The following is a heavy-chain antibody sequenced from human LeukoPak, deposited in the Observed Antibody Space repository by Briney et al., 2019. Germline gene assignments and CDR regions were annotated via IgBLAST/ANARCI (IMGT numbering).Heavy chain of an antibody. Sequence: SETLSLTCTVSGGSISSYYWSWIRQPPGKGLEWIGYIYYSGSTNYNPSLKSRVTISVDTSKNQFSLKLSSVTAADTAVYYCARDQASYCSGGSCSPGDVFDIWGQGTMVTVSS. D-gene: IGHD2-15*01. CDR3: ARDQASYCSGGSCSPGDVFDI. J-gene: IGHJ3*02. CDR1: GGSISSYY. CDR2: IYYSGST. V-gene: IGHV4-59*01.